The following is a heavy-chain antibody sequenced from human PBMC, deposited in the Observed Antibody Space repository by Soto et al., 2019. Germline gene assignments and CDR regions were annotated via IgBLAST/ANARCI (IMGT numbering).Heavy chain of an antibody. J-gene: IGHJ4*02. V-gene: IGHV3-21*01. D-gene: IGHD3-10*01. Sequence: PGGSLRLSCAASGFTFTRYSMNWVRQAPGKGLEWVSSISSTTNYIYYADSMKGRFTISRDNAKNSLYLQMHSLRAEDTAVYYCARDLGEVSAFWGQGTPVTVSS. CDR1: GFTFTRYS. CDR3: ARDLGEVSAF. CDR2: ISSTTNYI.